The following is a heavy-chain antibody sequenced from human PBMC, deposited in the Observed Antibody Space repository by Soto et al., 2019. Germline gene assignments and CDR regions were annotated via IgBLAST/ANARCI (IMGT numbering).Heavy chain of an antibody. CDR1: GLTFRTFA. CDR3: ANPIPKTGTTFGF. V-gene: IGHV3-23*01. D-gene: IGHD1-1*01. J-gene: IGHJ4*02. CDR2: ISGSGDDT. Sequence: QLLESGGGFVQPGGPWSLSFVASGLTFRTFALAWARQPQGEGLEWVSAISGSGDDTFYADSMKGRFTISRDNSKDTLYLQINSLRAEDTAVYYCANPIPKTGTTFGFWGQGTLVTVSS.